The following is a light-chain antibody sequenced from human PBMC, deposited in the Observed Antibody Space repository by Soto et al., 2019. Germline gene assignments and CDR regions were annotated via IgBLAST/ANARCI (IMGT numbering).Light chain of an antibody. V-gene: IGKV3-15*01. CDR3: QQYKNWPRT. Sequence: IVLTQSPGTLSLSPGERATLSCRASQIVSSSYLAWYQQQPGQAPRLLIYGASTRATGIPARCSSRRSWAAVTPPISSRLAHEDAVYYCQQYKNWPRTFGQGTKVDI. CDR2: GAS. CDR1: QIVSSSY. J-gene: IGKJ1*01.